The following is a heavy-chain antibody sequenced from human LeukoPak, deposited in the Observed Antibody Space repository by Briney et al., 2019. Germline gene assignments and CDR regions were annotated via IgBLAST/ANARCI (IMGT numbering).Heavy chain of an antibody. V-gene: IGHV3-21*01. J-gene: IGHJ6*03. CDR3: ARDRLLEDREYNYYYYMDV. CDR1: GFTFSSYS. D-gene: IGHD3-3*01. CDR2: ISSSSSYI. Sequence: GGSLRLSCAASGFTFSSYSMNWVRQAPGKGLEWVSSISSSSSYIYYADSVKGRFTISRDNAKNSLYLQMNSLRVEDTAVYYCARDRLLEDREYNYYYYMDVWGKGTTVTVS.